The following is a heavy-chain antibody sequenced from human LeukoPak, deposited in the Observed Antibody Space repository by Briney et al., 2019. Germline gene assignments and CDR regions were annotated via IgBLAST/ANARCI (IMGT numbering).Heavy chain of an antibody. CDR2: IKYDGSEK. V-gene: IGHV3-7*01. CDR1: GFTFSVSW. Sequence: GGSLRLSCAASGFTFSVSWMSWVRQAPGKGLEWVANIKYDGSEKYCVDSVKGRFTISRDNAKNSLYLQMNSLRAEDTAVYYCARGGTTFEHWGQGTLVTVSS. J-gene: IGHJ4*02. CDR3: ARGGTTFEH. D-gene: IGHD1-1*01.